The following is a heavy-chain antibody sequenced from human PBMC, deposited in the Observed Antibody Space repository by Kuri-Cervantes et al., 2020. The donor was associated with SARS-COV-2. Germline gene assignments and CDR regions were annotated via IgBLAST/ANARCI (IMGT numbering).Heavy chain of an antibody. Sequence: GGSLRLSCAASGFTFSSYAMSWVRQAPGKGLVWVSRINSDGSSTSYADSVKGRFTISRDNAKNTLYLQMNSLRAEDTAVYYCARWYSSSWYHYYYMDVWGKGTTVTVSS. V-gene: IGHV3-74*01. CDR3: ARWYSSSWYHYYYMDV. D-gene: IGHD6-13*01. CDR1: GFTFSSYA. J-gene: IGHJ6*03. CDR2: INSDGSST.